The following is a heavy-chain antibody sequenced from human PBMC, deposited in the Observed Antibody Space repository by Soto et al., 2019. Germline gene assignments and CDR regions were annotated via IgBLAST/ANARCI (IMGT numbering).Heavy chain of an antibody. D-gene: IGHD1-26*01. CDR1: CYTFIDYY. CDR3: ARSGYPGSYHPPAF. J-gene: IGHJ4*02. CDR2: INPHSGDT. V-gene: IGHV1-2*02. Sequence: ASVKVSCKASCYTFIDYYIHCVRQAPGQGLEWMGCINPHSGDTNSPPKFQARVTMTRDTSNSTAYMELKRLYSNDTAVYHCARSGYPGSYHPPAFWGQGTLVTVSS.